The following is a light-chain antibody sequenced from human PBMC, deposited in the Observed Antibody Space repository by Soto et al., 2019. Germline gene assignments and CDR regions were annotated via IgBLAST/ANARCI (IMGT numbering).Light chain of an antibody. Sequence: DIVLTHSPATLSLSPCERATLSFSASQSISSSYLAWYQQKPGQAPRLLIYGASSRATGIPDRFSGSGSGTDFTLTINRLEPEDFAVYYCQQYDSSPRTFGQGTKVDIK. J-gene: IGKJ1*01. V-gene: IGKV3-20*01. CDR1: QSISSSY. CDR3: QQYDSSPRT. CDR2: GAS.